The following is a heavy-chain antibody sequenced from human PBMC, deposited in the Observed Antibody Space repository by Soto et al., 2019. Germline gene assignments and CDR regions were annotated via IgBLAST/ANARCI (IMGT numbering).Heavy chain of an antibody. V-gene: IGHV3-7*01. J-gene: IGHJ6*03. D-gene: IGHD3-3*01. Sequence: GSLRLSCAASGFTFSSYWMSWVRQAPGKGLEWVANIKQDGSEKYYVDSVKGRFTISRDNAKNSLYLQMNSLRAEDTAVYYCARDNYDFLSGPQATYYYYYYYMDVWGKGTTVTVSS. CDR3: ARDNYDFLSGPQATYYYYYYYMDV. CDR1: GFTFSSYW. CDR2: IKQDGSEK.